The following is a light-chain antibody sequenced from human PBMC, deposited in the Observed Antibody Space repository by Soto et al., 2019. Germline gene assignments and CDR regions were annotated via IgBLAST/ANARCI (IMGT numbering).Light chain of an antibody. CDR1: SSNIGSNT. CDR3: AAWDDSLHGFYV. J-gene: IGLJ1*01. CDR2: SNN. V-gene: IGLV1-44*01. Sequence: QSVLTQPPSASGTPGQRVTISCSGSSSNIGSNTVNWYQQLPGTAPKLLIYSNNQRRSGVPDRFSGSKSGTSASLAISGLQSEDEADYYCAAWDDSLHGFYVFGTGTKLTVL.